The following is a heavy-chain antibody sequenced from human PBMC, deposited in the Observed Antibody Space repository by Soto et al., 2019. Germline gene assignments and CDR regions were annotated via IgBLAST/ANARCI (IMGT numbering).Heavy chain of an antibody. D-gene: IGHD5-18*01. CDR3: ARAKGGPSTALDF. CDR2: INYGGST. V-gene: IGHV4-59*01. J-gene: IGHJ4*02. CDR1: SSSITTYC. Sequence: SETLSLTCTVSSSSITTYCWSWVRQPPGGGLEWIGYINYGGSTNFNPSLKSRVSISADTSKNQLSLRLTSVTAADTAVYFCARAKGGPSTALDFWGQGTLVTLSS.